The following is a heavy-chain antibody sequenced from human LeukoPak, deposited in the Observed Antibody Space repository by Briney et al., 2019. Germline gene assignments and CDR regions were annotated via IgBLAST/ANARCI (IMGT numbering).Heavy chain of an antibody. CDR3: AKDPSEKYCSGGSCYPTDY. J-gene: IGHJ4*02. V-gene: IGHV3-23*01. CDR2: ISGSGGST. CDR1: GFTFSSYA. D-gene: IGHD2-15*01. Sequence: PGRSLRLSCAASGFTFSSYAMSWVRQAPGKGLEWVSAISGSGGSTYYADSVKGRFTISRDNSKNTLYLQMNSLRAEDTAVYYCAKDPSEKYCSGGSCYPTDYWGQGTLVTVSS.